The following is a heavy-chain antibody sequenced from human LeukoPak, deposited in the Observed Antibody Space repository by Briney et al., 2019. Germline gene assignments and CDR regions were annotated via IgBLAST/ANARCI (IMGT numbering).Heavy chain of an antibody. J-gene: IGHJ6*02. V-gene: IGHV3-21*01. D-gene: IGHD3-10*01. CDR1: GGSFSGYY. Sequence: PSETLSLTCAVYGGSFSGYYWSWVRQAPGKGLEWVSSISSSSSYMYYADSVKGRFTISRDNAKNSLYLQMNSLRAEDTAVYYCARDGGYYYGSGSYGSDYYYYYYGMDVWGQGTTVTVSS. CDR3: ARDGGYYYGSGSYGSDYYYYYYGMDV. CDR2: ISSSSSYM.